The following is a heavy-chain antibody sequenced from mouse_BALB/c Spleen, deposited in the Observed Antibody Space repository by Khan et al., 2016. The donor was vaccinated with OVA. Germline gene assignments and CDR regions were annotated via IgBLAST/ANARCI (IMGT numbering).Heavy chain of an antibody. CDR2: ISSSGRT. V-gene: IGHV3-2*02. J-gene: IGHJ4*01. Sequence: EVKLEESGPGLVKPSQSLSLTCTVTGYSITSDYAWNWIRQFPGNKLEWMGYISSSGRTNYNPALKSRISITRDTSTNQFFLQLNSVTTEDTATYYGSSYASRYNYAMDYWGQGTSVTVSS. CDR1: GYSITSDYA. CDR3: SSYASRYNYAMDY. D-gene: IGHD1-3*01.